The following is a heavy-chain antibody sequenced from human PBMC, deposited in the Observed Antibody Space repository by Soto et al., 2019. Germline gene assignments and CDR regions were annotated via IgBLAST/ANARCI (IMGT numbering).Heavy chain of an antibody. CDR3: AKDHYGSAIYGMDV. Sequence: EVQLVESGGGLVQPGRSLRLSCAASGFSFEDYAMHWVRQAPGKGLEWVSGIAWNSDIIGYADSGKGRFTISRENGKNSLYLQMNSLRPEDTALYYCAKDHYGSAIYGMDVWGQGTTVTVSS. J-gene: IGHJ6*02. CDR2: IAWNSDII. V-gene: IGHV3-9*01. D-gene: IGHD3-10*01. CDR1: GFSFEDYA.